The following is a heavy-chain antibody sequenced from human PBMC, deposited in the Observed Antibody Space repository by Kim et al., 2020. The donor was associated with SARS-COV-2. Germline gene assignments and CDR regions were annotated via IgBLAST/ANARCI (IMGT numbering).Heavy chain of an antibody. CDR3: ARNIGTRIVGVTGWFDP. CDR1: GGSISSGGYY. Sequence: SETLSLTCTVSGGSISSGGYYWSWIRQHPGKGLEWIGYIYYSGSTYYNPSLKSRVTISVDTSKNQFSLKLSSVTAADTAVYYCARNIGTRIVGVTGWFDPWGQGSLVTVSS. V-gene: IGHV4-31*03. J-gene: IGHJ5*02. D-gene: IGHD3-22*01. CDR2: IYYSGST.